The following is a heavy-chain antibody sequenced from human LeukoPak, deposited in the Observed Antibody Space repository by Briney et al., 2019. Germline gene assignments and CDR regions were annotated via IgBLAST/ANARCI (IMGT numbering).Heavy chain of an antibody. V-gene: IGHV4-59*01. CDR1: GGSISSYY. D-gene: IGHD3-22*01. Sequence: SETLSLTCTVSGGSISSYYWSWLRQPPGKGLEWIGYIYYSGSNNYNPSLKSRVTISVDTSKNQFSLKLSSVTAADTAVYYCARDYPDSSGYPNNWFDPWGQGTLVTVSS. CDR3: ARDYPDSSGYPNNWFDP. CDR2: IYYSGSN. J-gene: IGHJ5*02.